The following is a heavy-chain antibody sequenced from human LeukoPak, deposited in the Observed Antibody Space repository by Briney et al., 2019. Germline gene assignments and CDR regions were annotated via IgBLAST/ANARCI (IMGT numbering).Heavy chain of an antibody. CDR1: GDSIGSSNYY. D-gene: IGHD3-10*01. Sequence: PSETLSLTCTVSGDSIGSSNYYWGWIRQSPGKGLEWMGTIYYSGTTYYNPFLKSRVTISVDTSKNRFSLKLNSVTAADTAVYYCARHYYYGSGSYYKGLKNWFDPWGQGTLVTVSS. J-gene: IGHJ5*02. CDR2: IYYSGTT. CDR3: ARHYYYGSGSYYKGLKNWFDP. V-gene: IGHV4-39*01.